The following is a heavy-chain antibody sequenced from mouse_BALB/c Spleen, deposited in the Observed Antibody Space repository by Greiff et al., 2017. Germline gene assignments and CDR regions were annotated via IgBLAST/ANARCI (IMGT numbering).Heavy chain of an antibody. Sequence: EVQLVESGGGLVQPGGSRKLSCAASGFTFSDYGMAWVRQAPGKGPEWVAFISNLAYSIYYADTVTGRFTISRENAKNTLYLEMSSLRSEDTAMYYCARDITTDTGGAMDYWGQGTSVTVSS. CDR3: ARDITTDTGGAMDY. D-gene: IGHD1-2*01. CDR2: ISNLAYSI. CDR1: GFTFSDYG. J-gene: IGHJ4*01. V-gene: IGHV5-15*02.